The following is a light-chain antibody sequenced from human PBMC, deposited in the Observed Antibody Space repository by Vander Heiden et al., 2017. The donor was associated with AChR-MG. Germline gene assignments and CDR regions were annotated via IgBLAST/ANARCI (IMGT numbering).Light chain of an antibody. CDR1: QGISNY. CDR3: QKYNIAPWT. V-gene: IGKV1-27*01. CDR2: AAS. J-gene: IGKJ1*01. Sequence: DIQMTQSPSSLSASVGDRVTITCRASQGISNYLAWYQQKPGKVPKLLIYAASTLLSGVPSRFSGSGSATAFTLTISSLQPEDVATYYCQKYNIAPWTFGQGTKVEIK.